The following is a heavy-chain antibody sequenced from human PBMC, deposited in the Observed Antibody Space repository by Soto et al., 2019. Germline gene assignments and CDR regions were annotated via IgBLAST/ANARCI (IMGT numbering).Heavy chain of an antibody. V-gene: IGHV1-69*14. Sequence: QVQLVQSGAEVKKPGSSVKVSCKASGGTFSTSSSNWLRQAPGQRPEWMGNILPIFGTADYAQKFRDRVTITADKSTNTAYMELRSLFSEDAAVYYCSRRHEYGGNSDAYYIWGQGTVVTVSS. CDR3: SRRHEYGGNSDAYYI. CDR2: ILPIFGTA. CDR1: GGTFSTSS. J-gene: IGHJ3*02. D-gene: IGHD4-17*01.